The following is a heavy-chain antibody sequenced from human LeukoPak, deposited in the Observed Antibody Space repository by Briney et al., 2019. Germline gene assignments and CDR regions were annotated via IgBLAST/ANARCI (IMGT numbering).Heavy chain of an antibody. V-gene: IGHV4-38-2*02. CDR2: IYHSGST. CDR1: GYSISSGYY. D-gene: IGHD4-17*01. Sequence: SETLSLTCTVSGYSISSGYYWGWIRQPPGKGLEWIGSIYHSGSTYYNPSLKSRVTISVDTSKNQFSLKLSSVTAADTAVYYCASRRYPYGDGDYWGQGTLVTVSS. J-gene: IGHJ4*02. CDR3: ASRRYPYGDGDY.